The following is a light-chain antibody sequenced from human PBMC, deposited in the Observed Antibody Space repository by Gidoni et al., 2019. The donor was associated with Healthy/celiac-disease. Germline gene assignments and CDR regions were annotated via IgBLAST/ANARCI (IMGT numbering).Light chain of an antibody. J-gene: IGLJ1*01. CDR1: SSDVGGYNY. CDR2: DVS. V-gene: IGLV2-11*01. CDR3: CSYAGSYTYV. Sequence: SAPPQPRSVSVSPGQSVTISCTGTSSDVGGYNYVSWYQQHPGKAPKLMIYDVSKRPSGVPDRFSGSKSGNTASLTISGLQAEDEADYYCCSYAGSYTYVFGTGTKVTVL.